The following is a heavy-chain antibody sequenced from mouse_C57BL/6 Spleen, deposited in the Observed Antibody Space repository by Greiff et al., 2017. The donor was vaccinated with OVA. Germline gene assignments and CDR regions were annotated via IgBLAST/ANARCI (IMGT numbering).Heavy chain of an antibody. CDR2: INPNNGGT. CDR3: ARVWLRRGFDY. CDR1: GYTFTDYY. V-gene: IGHV1-26*01. D-gene: IGHD2-2*01. J-gene: IGHJ2*01. Sequence: VQLQQSGPELVKPGASVKISCKASGYTFTDYYMNWVKQSHGKSLEWIGDINPNNGGTSYNQKFKGKATLTVDKSSSTAYMELRSLTSEDSAVYYCARVWLRRGFDYWGQGTTLTVSS.